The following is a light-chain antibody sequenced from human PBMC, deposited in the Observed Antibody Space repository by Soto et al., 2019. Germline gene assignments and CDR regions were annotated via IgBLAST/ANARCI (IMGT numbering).Light chain of an antibody. CDR3: QQSYSTPIT. Sequence: ESVVTQSPATLSVSPGERATLSCRASQSISSNLAWYQQKPGQAPRLLIYGASTRATGIPARFSGSGSGTDFTLTISSLQPEDFATYYCQQSYSTPITFGQGTRLEIK. CDR2: GAS. J-gene: IGKJ5*01. V-gene: IGKV3-15*01. CDR1: QSISSN.